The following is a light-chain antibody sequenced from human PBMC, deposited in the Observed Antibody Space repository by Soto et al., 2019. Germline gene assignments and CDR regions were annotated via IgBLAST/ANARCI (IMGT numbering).Light chain of an antibody. J-gene: IGKJ5*01. CDR3: QQANSFPIT. CDR2: DAS. CDR1: QTIGSW. V-gene: IGKV1-5*01. Sequence: DIQMTQSPSTLSASVGDRVTVTCRASQTIGSWLAWYQQKPGRAPKLLIFDASSLESGVPSRFSGNGSGTEFTLTISSLQPEDCAVYYCQQANSFPITFGQGTRLEIK.